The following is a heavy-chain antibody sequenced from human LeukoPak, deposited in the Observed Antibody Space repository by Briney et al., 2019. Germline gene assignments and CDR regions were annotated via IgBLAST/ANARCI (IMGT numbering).Heavy chain of an antibody. CDR1: GYTFTGYY. CDR2: INPNSGGT. CDR3: AATSPAIVGATSDAFDI. J-gene: IGHJ3*02. Sequence: ASVKVSCKASGYTFTGYYMHWVRQAPGQGLEWMGWINPNSGGTNYAQKFQGRVTMTGDTSISTAYMELSRLRSDDTAVYYCAATSPAIVGATSDAFDIWGQGTMVTVSS. D-gene: IGHD1-26*01. V-gene: IGHV1-2*02.